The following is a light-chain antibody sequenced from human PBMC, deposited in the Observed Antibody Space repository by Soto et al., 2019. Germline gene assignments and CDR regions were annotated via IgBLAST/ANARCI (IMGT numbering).Light chain of an antibody. CDR3: QCRGIWPPGAT. Sequence: EIVLTQSPVTLSLSPGERATLSCRASQSMNNYLAWYQQKPGQPPRLLSYDASNRATAIPVRFSGSGSGTDFTLTISGLEPEDSAVYFCQCRGIWPPGATFGGGTKVEIK. V-gene: IGKV3-11*01. CDR1: QSMNNY. J-gene: IGKJ4*01. CDR2: DAS.